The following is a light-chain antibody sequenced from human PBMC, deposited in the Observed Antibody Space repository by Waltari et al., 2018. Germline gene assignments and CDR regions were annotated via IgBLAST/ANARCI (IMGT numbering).Light chain of an antibody. J-gene: IGLJ2*01. Sequence: QSVLTQPPSASGTPGQRFTISCSGSSSNIGSTTVNWSQQPPGTAPKLLIYSNKQRPAGVPDRLAGSKSGTSGSLAIRWRQSEDEAEYYCAEWDDSLNGFVVFGGGTKLTVL. CDR3: AEWDDSLNGFVV. CDR1: SSNIGSTT. CDR2: SNK. V-gene: IGLV1-44*01.